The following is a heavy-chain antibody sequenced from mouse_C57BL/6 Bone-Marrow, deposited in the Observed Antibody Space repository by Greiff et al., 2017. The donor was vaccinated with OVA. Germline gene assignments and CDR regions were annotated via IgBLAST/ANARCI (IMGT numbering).Heavy chain of an antibody. CDR1: GFTFSDYY. D-gene: IGHD1-1*01. CDR2: ISNGGGST. V-gene: IGHV5-12*01. CDR3: ARGGITTVVDY. Sequence: EVKLVESGGGLVQPGGSLKLSCAASGFTFSDYYMYWVRQTPEKRLEWVAYISNGGGSTYYPDTVKGRFTISRDNAKNTLYLQMSRLKSEDTAMYYCARGGITTVVDYWGQGTTLTVSS. J-gene: IGHJ2*01.